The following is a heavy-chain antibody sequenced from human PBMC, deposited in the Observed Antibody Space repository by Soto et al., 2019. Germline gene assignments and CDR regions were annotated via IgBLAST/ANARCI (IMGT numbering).Heavy chain of an antibody. CDR1: GYTFTSYI. Sequence: QVLLAQSGAEVKKPGASVKVSCKTSGYTFTSYIIQWVRQAPGQGLEWVGMINPSGGSTNYAQKFQGRVTVTRHTSTSTVYMDLSSLRSEDTAVYYCGRVRTRDYWSGYSPVDIWGQGTMVTVSS. CDR2: INPSGGST. CDR3: GRVRTRDYWSGYSPVDI. D-gene: IGHD3-3*01. V-gene: IGHV1-46*01. J-gene: IGHJ3*02.